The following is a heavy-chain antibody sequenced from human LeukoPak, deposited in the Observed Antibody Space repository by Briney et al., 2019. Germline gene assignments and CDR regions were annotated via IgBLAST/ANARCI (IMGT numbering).Heavy chain of an antibody. Sequence: ASVKVSCKVSVYTLTELSMHWVRQAPGTGLEWMGGFDPEDGETIYAQKFQGRVTMTEDTSTDTAYMELSSLRSGDTAVYYCAKTKQLAIGWFDPWGQGTLVTVSS. CDR1: VYTLTELS. CDR3: AKTKQLAIGWFDP. V-gene: IGHV1-24*01. D-gene: IGHD6-6*01. J-gene: IGHJ5*02. CDR2: FDPEDGET.